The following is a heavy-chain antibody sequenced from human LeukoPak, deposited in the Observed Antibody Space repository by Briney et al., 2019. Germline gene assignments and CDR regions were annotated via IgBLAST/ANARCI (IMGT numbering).Heavy chain of an antibody. CDR1: GFTFSSYN. J-gene: IGHJ3*02. CDR3: ASVWGELPEDAFDI. V-gene: IGHV3-7*01. CDR2: IKQDGSEK. D-gene: IGHD1-26*01. Sequence: GGSLRLSCAASGFTFSSYNMNWVRQAPGKGLEWVANIKQDGSEKYYVDSVKGRFTISRGNAKNSLYLQMNSLRAEDTAVYYCASVWGELPEDAFDIWGQGTMVTVSS.